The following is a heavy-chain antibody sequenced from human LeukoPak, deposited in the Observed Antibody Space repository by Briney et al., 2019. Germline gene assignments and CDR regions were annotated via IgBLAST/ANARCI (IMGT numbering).Heavy chain of an antibody. D-gene: IGHD1-7*01. CDR3: ARAITGTTALGY. V-gene: IGHV1-46*03. J-gene: IGHJ4*02. CDR1: GYTFTSYY. Sequence: ASVKVSCKASGYTFTSYYMHWVRQAPGQGLEWMGIINPSGGSTSYAQKFQGRVTMTRDTSTSTVYMELSSLRSGDTAVYYCARAITGTTALGYWGQGTLVTVSS. CDR2: INPSGGST.